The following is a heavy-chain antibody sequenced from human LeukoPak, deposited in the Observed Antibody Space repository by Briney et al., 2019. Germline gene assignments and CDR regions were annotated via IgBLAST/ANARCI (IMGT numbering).Heavy chain of an antibody. V-gene: IGHV3-23*01. CDR3: AKSGTYYDILTGYPIFYYYYGMDV. CDR2: ISGSGGST. D-gene: IGHD3-9*01. CDR1: GFTFSSYA. Sequence: PGGSLRLSCAASGFTFSSYAMSWVRQAPGKGLEWVSAISGSGGSTYYADSVKGRFTISRDNSKNTLYLQMNSLRAEDTAVYYCAKSGTYYDILTGYPIFYYYYGMDVWGKGTTVTVSS. J-gene: IGHJ6*04.